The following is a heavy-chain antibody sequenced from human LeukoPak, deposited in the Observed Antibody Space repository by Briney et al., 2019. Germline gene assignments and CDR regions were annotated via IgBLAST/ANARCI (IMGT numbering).Heavy chain of an antibody. V-gene: IGHV1-46*01. CDR2: INPSGGST. CDR3: ARGRYYYDSSGYYGIDY. Sequence: ASVKVSCKASGYTFTSYYMHWVRQAPGQGLEWMGIINPSGGSTSYAQKFQGRVTMTRDTSTSTVYMELSSLRSEDTAVYYCARGRYYYDSSGYYGIDYWGQGTLVTVSS. CDR1: GYTFTSYY. J-gene: IGHJ4*02. D-gene: IGHD3-22*01.